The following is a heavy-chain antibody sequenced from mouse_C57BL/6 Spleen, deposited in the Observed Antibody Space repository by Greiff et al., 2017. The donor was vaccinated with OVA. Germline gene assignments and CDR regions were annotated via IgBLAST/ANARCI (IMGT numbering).Heavy chain of an antibody. D-gene: IGHD1-1*01. V-gene: IGHV1-82*01. CDR2: IYPGDGDT. J-gene: IGHJ2*01. CDR3: ASNYYGSSPYVDY. Sequence: VKLVESGPELVKPGASVKISCKASGYAFSSSWMNWVKQRPGKGLEWIGRIYPGDGDTNYNGKFKGKATLTADKSSSTAYMQLSSLTSEDSAVYFCASNYYGSSPYVDYGGKGTTLTVSS. CDR1: GYAFSSSW.